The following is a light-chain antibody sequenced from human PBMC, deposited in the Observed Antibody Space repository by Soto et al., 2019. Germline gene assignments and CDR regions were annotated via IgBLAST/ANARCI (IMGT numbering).Light chain of an antibody. CDR2: DAS. CDR3: QQTYSTPPT. CDR1: QSVSYH. Sequence: VVMTQTPATLSVSPGGRVTLSCRASQSVSYHVAWYQQKPGQTPRLVIYDASIRASGIPARFSGSGSGTEFSLTISSLQSEDFAIYYCQQTYSTPPTFGQGTKVE. J-gene: IGKJ1*01. V-gene: IGKV3-15*01.